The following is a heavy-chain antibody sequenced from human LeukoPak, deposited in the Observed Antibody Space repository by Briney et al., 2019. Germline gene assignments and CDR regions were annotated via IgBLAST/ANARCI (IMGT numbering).Heavy chain of an antibody. CDR2: IYNSGST. V-gene: IGHV4-59*01. Sequence: SETLSLTCTVSGGSINSYYWTWIRQPPGKGLEWIGYIYNSGSTNYNPSLKSRVTISADTSKKQFSLKLSSVTAADTAVYYCARGGDYNYGKYYFDYWGQGTLVTVSS. CDR3: ARGGDYNYGKYYFDY. D-gene: IGHD3-10*01. CDR1: GGSINSYY. J-gene: IGHJ4*02.